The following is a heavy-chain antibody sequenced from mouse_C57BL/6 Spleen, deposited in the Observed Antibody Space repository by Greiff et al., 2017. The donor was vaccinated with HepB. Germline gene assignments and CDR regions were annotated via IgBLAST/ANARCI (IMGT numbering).Heavy chain of an antibody. D-gene: IGHD1-1*01. V-gene: IGHV1-9*01. CDR3: AREGNYYGRGDYAMDY. CDR1: GYTFTGYW. Sequence: VQLQQSGAELMKPGASVKLSCKATGYTFTGYWIEWVKQRPGHGLEWIGEILPGSGSTNYNEKFKGKATFTADTSSNTAYMQLSSLTTEDSAIYYCAREGNYYGRGDYAMDYWGQGTSVTVSS. CDR2: ILPGSGST. J-gene: IGHJ4*01.